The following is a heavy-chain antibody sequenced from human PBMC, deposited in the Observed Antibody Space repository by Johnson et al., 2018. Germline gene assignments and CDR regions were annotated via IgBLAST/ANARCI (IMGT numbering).Heavy chain of an antibody. CDR1: GFTFSSYN. CDR3: ARDLRGAAAGNDY. Sequence: VQLVESGGGLVKPGGSLRLSCAASGFTFSSYNMNWVRQAPGKGLEWVSSIRSTHSYIYYAESVKGRFTISRANAKNSLSLQMKSLRAEDTAGYYCARDLRGAAAGNDYWGQGTLVTVSS. J-gene: IGHJ4*02. D-gene: IGHD6-13*01. CDR2: IRSTHSYI. V-gene: IGHV3-21*01.